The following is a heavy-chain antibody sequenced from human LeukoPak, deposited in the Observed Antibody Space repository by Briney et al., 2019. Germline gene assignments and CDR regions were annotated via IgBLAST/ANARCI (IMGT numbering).Heavy chain of an antibody. D-gene: IGHD3-3*01. J-gene: IGHJ4*02. Sequence: GGSLRLSCAASGFTFSSYSMNWVRQAPGKGLEWVSSISSSSYIYYADSVKGRFTISRDNAKNSLYLQMNSLRAEDTAVYYCAREPITIFGVVITPYYFDYWGQGTLVTVSS. CDR2: ISSSSYI. V-gene: IGHV3-21*01. CDR1: GFTFSSYS. CDR3: AREPITIFGVVITPYYFDY.